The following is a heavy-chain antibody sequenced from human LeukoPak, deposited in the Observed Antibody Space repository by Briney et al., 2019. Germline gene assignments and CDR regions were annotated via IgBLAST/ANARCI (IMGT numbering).Heavy chain of an antibody. CDR1: GFTFSSYG. CDR2: IRYDGSNK. Sequence: PGGSLRLSCAASGFTFSSYGMHWVRQAPGKGLEWVAFIRYDGSNKYYADSMKGRFTISRDNSKNSLYLQMNSLRAEDTALYYCAKDLLSPYGSGSPFDYWGQGTLVTVSS. V-gene: IGHV3-30*02. CDR3: AKDLLSPYGSGSPFDY. J-gene: IGHJ4*02. D-gene: IGHD3-10*01.